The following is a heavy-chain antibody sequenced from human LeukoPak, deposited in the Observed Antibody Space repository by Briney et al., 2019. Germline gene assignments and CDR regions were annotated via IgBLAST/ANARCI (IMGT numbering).Heavy chain of an antibody. CDR1: GFTFSSYA. Sequence: GSLRLSCAASGFTFSSYAMSWVRQAPGRGLEWASAISGSGGSTYYADSVKGRFTISRDNSKNTLYLQMNSLRAEDTAVYYCAKADGYSGYDFNYWGQGTLVTVSS. V-gene: IGHV3-23*01. J-gene: IGHJ4*02. CDR2: ISGSGGST. CDR3: AKADGYSGYDFNY. D-gene: IGHD5-12*01.